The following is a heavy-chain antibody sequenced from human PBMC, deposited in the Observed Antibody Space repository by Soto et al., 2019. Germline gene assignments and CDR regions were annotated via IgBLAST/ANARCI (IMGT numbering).Heavy chain of an antibody. Sequence: SETLSLTCAVYGGSFSGYYWIWIRQPPGKGLEWIGEINHSGNTNYNPSLKSRVTISVDTSKNQFSLQLSSVTAADTAVYYCARGRPGSTPYYSYYYGMDVWGQGTTVTVSS. V-gene: IGHV4-34*01. D-gene: IGHD2-2*01. CDR2: INHSGNT. J-gene: IGHJ6*02. CDR3: ARGRPGSTPYYSYYYGMDV. CDR1: GGSFSGYY.